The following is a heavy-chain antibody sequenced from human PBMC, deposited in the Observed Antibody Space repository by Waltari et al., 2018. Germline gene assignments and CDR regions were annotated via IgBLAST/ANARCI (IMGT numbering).Heavy chain of an antibody. D-gene: IGHD6-13*01. CDR2: IWYDGSNK. Sequence: QVQLVESGGGVVQPGRSLRLSCAASGFTFSSYGMHWVRQAPGKGLEWVGVIWYDGSNKYYADSLKGRFTISRDNSKNTRYLQMNSLRAEETAVYYCAREFSDDGSWYKGGDAFDIWGQGTMVTVSS. CDR1: GFTFSSYG. CDR3: AREFSDDGSWYKGGDAFDI. V-gene: IGHV3-33*01. J-gene: IGHJ3*02.